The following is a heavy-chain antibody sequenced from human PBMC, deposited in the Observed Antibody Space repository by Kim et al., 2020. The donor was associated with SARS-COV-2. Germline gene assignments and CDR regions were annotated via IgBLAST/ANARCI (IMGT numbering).Heavy chain of an antibody. Sequence: LQGRVTMTRNTSISTAYMELSSLRSADTAVYYCARGTRCIVGATMYYFDYWGQGTLVTVSS. D-gene: IGHD1-26*01. J-gene: IGHJ4*02. V-gene: IGHV1-8*01. CDR3: ARGTRCIVGATMYYFDY.